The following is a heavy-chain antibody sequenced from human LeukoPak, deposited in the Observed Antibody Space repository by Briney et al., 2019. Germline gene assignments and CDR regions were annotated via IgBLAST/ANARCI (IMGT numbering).Heavy chain of an antibody. D-gene: IGHD3-22*01. CDR2: ISYDGSNK. V-gene: IGHV3-30*03. Sequence: PSGGSLRLSCAASGFTFSSYGMHWVRQAPGKGLEWVAVISYDGSNKYYADSVKGRFTISRDNSKNTLYLQMNSLRAEDTAVYYCARNMKYYYDSSGYSLDIWGQGTMVTVSS. CDR3: ARNMKYYYDSSGYSLDI. CDR1: GFTFSSYG. J-gene: IGHJ3*02.